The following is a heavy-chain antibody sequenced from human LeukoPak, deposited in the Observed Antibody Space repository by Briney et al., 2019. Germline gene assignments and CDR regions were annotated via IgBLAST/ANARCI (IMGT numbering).Heavy chain of an antibody. Sequence: GGSLRLSCAASGFTFSSYEMNWVRQAPGKGLEWVSYISSSGSTIYYADSVKGRFTISRDNAKNSLYLQMNSLRAEDTAVYYCARVGAVAGIVDYWGQGTLVTVSS. D-gene: IGHD6-19*01. CDR3: ARVGAVAGIVDY. CDR2: ISSSGSTI. V-gene: IGHV3-48*03. CDR1: GFTFSSYE. J-gene: IGHJ4*02.